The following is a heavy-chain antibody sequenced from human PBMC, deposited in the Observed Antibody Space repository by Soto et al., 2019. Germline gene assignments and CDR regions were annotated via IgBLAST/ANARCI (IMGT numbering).Heavy chain of an antibody. CDR3: ARDRGYSGYDDY. CDR2: INHSGST. Sequence: SETLSLTCAVYGGSFSGYYWSWIRQPPGKGLEWIGEINHSGSTNYNPSLKSRVTISVDTSKNQFSLKLSSVTAADTAVYYCARDRGYSGYDDYWGQGTLVTVSS. J-gene: IGHJ4*02. V-gene: IGHV4-34*01. CDR1: GGSFSGYY. D-gene: IGHD5-12*01.